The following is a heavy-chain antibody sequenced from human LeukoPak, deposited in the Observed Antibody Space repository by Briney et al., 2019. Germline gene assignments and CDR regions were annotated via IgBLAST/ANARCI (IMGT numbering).Heavy chain of an antibody. CDR3: ARERCSSTSCYPSEIFDY. CDR1: GGSFSGYY. CDR2: INHSAST. D-gene: IGHD2-2*01. Sequence: SETLSLTCAVYGGSFSGYYWSWIRQPPGKGLEWIGEINHSASTNYNPSLKSRVTISVDTSKNQFSLKLSSVTAADTAVYYCARERCSSTSCYPSEIFDYWGQGTLVTVSS. V-gene: IGHV4-34*01. J-gene: IGHJ4*02.